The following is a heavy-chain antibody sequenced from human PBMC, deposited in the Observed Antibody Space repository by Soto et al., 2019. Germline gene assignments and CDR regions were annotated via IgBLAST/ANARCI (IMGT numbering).Heavy chain of an antibody. CDR1: GGSFSGYY. Sequence: QVQLQQWGAGLLKPSEILSLTCAVYGGSFSGYYWGWIRQPPGKGLEWIGEINHSGVTNYNPSHKSRVTVSVDASKIQLSQKLSSVTAADTAVYYCARVARHSDSTGCPDFWGQGTLVTVSS. D-gene: IGHD3-22*01. V-gene: IGHV4-34*01. J-gene: IGHJ4*02. CDR2: INHSGVT. CDR3: ARVARHSDSTGCPDF.